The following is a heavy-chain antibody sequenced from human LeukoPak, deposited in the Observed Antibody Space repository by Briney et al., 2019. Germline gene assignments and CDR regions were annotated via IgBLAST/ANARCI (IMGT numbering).Heavy chain of an antibody. D-gene: IGHD2-2*01. CDR3: ASLSTKAVDLGY. J-gene: IGHJ4*02. CDR2: IYHSGST. V-gene: IGHV4-30-2*01. CDR1: GGSISSGGYY. Sequence: PSETLSLTCTVSGGSISSGGYYWSWIRQPPGKGLEWIGYIYHSGSTYYNPSLKSRVTIPVDRSKNQFSLKLSSVTAADTAVYYCASLSTKAVDLGYWGQGTLVTVSS.